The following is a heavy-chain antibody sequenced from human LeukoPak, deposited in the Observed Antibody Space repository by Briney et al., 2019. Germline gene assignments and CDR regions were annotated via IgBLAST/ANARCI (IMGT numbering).Heavy chain of an antibody. CDR2: ISGSGGST. CDR1: GFTFSSYA. V-gene: IGHV3-23*01. D-gene: IGHD4-17*01. Sequence: PGGSLRLSCAASGFTFSSYAMSWVRQAPGKGLEWVSTISGSGGSTYYADSAKGRFTISRDNSKNTLYLQMNSLRAEDTAVYYRAKAYGDYDYWGQGTLVTVSS. CDR3: AKAYGDYDY. J-gene: IGHJ4*02.